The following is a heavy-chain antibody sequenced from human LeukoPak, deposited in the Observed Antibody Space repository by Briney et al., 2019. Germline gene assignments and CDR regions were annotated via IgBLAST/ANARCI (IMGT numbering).Heavy chain of an antibody. Sequence: GESLKISCKGSGYSFTSYWNGWVRQMPGKGLEWMGIIYPGDSDTRYSPSFQGQVTISADKSISTAYLQWSSLKASDTAMYYCPRQSCSSTSCYVGGYYYYGMDFWGKGTTVTVSS. CDR2: IYPGDSDT. V-gene: IGHV5-51*01. CDR3: PRQSCSSTSCYVGGYYYYGMDF. J-gene: IGHJ6*04. CDR1: GYSFTSYW. D-gene: IGHD2-2*01.